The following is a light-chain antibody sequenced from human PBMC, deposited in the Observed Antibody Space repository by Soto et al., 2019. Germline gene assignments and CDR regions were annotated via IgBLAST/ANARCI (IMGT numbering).Light chain of an antibody. CDR2: DVT. J-gene: IGLJ2*01. V-gene: IGLV2-14*03. CDR1: SSDVGYYNH. CDR3: SSQASGSILI. Sequence: QSALTQPASVSGSLGQSTTISCTGTSSDVGYYNHISWYQQHPGKAPKLIIYDVTNRPSGVSNRCSGSKSGNTASLTISGLQAEDEADYYCSSQASGSILIFGGGTKLTVL.